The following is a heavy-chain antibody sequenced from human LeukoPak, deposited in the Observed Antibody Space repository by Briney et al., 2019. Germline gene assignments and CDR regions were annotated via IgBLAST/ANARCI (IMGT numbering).Heavy chain of an antibody. CDR1: GFTVSSNY. V-gene: IGHV3-66*02. D-gene: IGHD2-2*01. Sequence: PRGSLRLSCAASGFTVSSNYMSWVRQAPGKGLEWVSVIYSGGSTYYADSVKGRFTISRDNSKNTLYLQMNSLRAEDTAVYYCARSRKFQLLLYFDYWGQGTLVTVSS. CDR3: ARSRKFQLLLYFDY. J-gene: IGHJ4*02. CDR2: IYSGGST.